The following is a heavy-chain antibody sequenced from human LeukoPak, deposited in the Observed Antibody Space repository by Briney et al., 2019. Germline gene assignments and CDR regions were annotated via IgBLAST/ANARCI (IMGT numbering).Heavy chain of an antibody. V-gene: IGHV4-34*03. CDR3: LYYGDYALE. CDR2: VYHSGST. CDR1: GGSFNGYY. J-gene: IGHJ4*02. Sequence: SETLSLTCAVYGGSFNGYYWSWIRQPPGKGLEWIGSVYHSGSTFYDPSLKSRVTISVDTSKNQFSLNLYSVTAADTAVYYCLYYGDYALEWGQGTLVTVSS. D-gene: IGHD4-17*01.